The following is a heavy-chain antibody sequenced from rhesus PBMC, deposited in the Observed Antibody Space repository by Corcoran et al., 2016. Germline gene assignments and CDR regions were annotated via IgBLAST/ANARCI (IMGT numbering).Heavy chain of an antibody. Sequence: QLQLQESGPGLVKPSETLSLTCAVSGGSISSNYGSWLRPPPGKGLEWMGRISGSGCSTDYNPSLKSPVTISTDTSKNQFSLKLSSVTAADTAVYYCARLVVVFNSLDVWGRGVLVTVSS. J-gene: IGHJ5-2*02. D-gene: IGHD3-16*01. CDR3: ARLVVVFNSLDV. V-gene: IGHV4-173*01. CDR1: GGSISSNY. CDR2: ISGSGCST.